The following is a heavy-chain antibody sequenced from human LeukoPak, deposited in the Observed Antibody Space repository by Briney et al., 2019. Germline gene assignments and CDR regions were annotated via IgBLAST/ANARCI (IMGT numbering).Heavy chain of an antibody. CDR3: TTCLNGAGQPVAIYYYGMDV. Sequence: ASVKVSFKVSGYTLTEMSIHWVRQAPGGALEWMGGFDPEDGETVYAPKFQGRVTMTEDTSADTAYMELSSLRSEDTAVYYCTTCLNGAGQPVAIYYYGMDVWGQGTTVTVSS. D-gene: IGHD2-2*01. CDR1: GYTLTEMS. CDR2: FDPEDGET. V-gene: IGHV1-24*01. J-gene: IGHJ6*02.